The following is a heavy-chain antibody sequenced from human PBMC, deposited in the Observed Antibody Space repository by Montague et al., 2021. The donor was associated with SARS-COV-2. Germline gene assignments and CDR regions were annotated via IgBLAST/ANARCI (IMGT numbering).Heavy chain of an antibody. CDR3: ARQLPSYCSTNKCYPYYFDV. D-gene: IGHD2-2*01. Sequence: SETLSLTCVVSGGSISSGNWWSWVRQPPGKGLEWIGESIIVGAPATKYNPSLKSRVTISADKSKNHFSLSLNSVTAADTAVYFCARQLPSYCSTNKCYPYYFDVWGQGALVTVSS. CDR2: SIIVGAP. J-gene: IGHJ4*02. CDR1: GGSISSGNW. V-gene: IGHV4-4*02.